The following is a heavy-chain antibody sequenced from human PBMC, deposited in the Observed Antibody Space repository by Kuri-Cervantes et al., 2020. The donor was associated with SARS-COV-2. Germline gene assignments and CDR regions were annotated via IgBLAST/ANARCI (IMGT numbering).Heavy chain of an antibody. V-gene: IGHV3-7*05. Sequence: GESLKISCAASGFTFSSYWMSWVRQAPGKGLEWVANIKQDGSEKYYVDSVKGRFTISRDNAKNSLYLQMNSLRAEGTAVYYCARATNYYYDSSGYYYKAFDIWGQGTMVTVSS. D-gene: IGHD3-22*01. CDR1: GFTFSSYW. CDR2: IKQDGSEK. J-gene: IGHJ3*02. CDR3: ARATNYYYDSSGYYYKAFDI.